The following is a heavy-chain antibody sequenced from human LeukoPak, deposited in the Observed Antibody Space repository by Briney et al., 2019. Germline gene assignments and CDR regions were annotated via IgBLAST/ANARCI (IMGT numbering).Heavy chain of an antibody. Sequence: GSLRLSCAVSGFTVSNNYMNWVRQPPGKGLEWIGSIYYSGSTYYNPPLKSRVTISVDTSKNQFSLKLSSVTAADTAVYYCLCSSSWYAGFDPWGQGTLVTVSS. J-gene: IGHJ5*02. CDR1: GFTVSNNY. V-gene: IGHV4-59*05. CDR2: IYYSGST. CDR3: LCSSSWYAGFDP. D-gene: IGHD6-13*01.